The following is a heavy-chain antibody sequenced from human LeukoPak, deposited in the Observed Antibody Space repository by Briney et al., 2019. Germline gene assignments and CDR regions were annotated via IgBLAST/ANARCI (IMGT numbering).Heavy chain of an antibody. D-gene: IGHD3-10*01. Sequence: PSETLSLTCTVSGVSISSSNSYWGWIRQPPGKGLEWIGSIYYSGNTYYNASLKSQVSISIDTSKNRFSLKLTSVTAADTAVYYCARQTGSGLFXLPGXXXTXXTVSX. CDR1: GVSISSSNSY. J-gene: IGHJ4*02. CDR2: IYYSGNT. CDR3: ARQTGSGLFXLP. V-gene: IGHV4-39*01.